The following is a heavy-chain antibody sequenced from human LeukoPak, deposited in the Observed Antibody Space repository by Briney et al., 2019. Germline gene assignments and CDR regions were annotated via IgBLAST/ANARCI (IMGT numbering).Heavy chain of an antibody. CDR2: IYYSGST. CDR3: ARVRTGYSSGGNWFDP. Sequence: SETLSLTCTVSGGSISSYYWSWIRQPPGKRLEWIGYIYYSGSTNYNPSLKSRVTISVDTSKNQFSLKLSSVTAADTAVYYCARVRTGYSSGGNWFDPWGQGTLVTVSS. CDR1: GGSISSYY. V-gene: IGHV4-59*01. D-gene: IGHD6-19*01. J-gene: IGHJ5*02.